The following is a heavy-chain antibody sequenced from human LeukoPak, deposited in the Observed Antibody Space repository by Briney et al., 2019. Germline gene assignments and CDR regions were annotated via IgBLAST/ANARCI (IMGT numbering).Heavy chain of an antibody. J-gene: IGHJ4*02. Sequence: TGGSLRRSCAASGFTFSSYAMSWVRQAPGKGLEWVSGVSGSGDSTDYADSVKGRFTTSRDNSKNTLYLQMNSLRANDTAVYYCAKGEPGIESDYWGQGTLVTVSS. V-gene: IGHV3-23*01. CDR3: AKGEPGIESDY. D-gene: IGHD3-10*01. CDR1: GFTFSSYA. CDR2: VSGSGDST.